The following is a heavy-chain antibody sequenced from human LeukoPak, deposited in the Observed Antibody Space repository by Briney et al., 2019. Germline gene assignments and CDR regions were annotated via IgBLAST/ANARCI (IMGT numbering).Heavy chain of an antibody. CDR1: GFTVSYNY. V-gene: IGHV3-66*01. CDR2: IYSGGST. Sequence: GGSLRLSCVASGFTVSYNYMSRGRQAPGKGLEWVSVIYSGGSTYYAGSVKGRFTISRDNSKNTLYLQMNSLRAEDTAVYYCTRGGSDFCRVNPHLGPVWGQGTLVTVSS. D-gene: IGHD2-15*01. CDR3: TRGGSDFCRVNPHLGPV. J-gene: IGHJ4*02.